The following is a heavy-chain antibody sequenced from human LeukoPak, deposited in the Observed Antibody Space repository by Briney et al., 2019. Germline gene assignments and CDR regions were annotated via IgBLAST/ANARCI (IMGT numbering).Heavy chain of an antibody. CDR2: ISSSGST. J-gene: IGHJ3*02. CDR1: GDSLSSGDYY. D-gene: IGHD3-22*01. CDR3: ARGPYSYDSSGAFDI. V-gene: IGHV4-61*02. Sequence: SETLSLTCTVSGDSLSSGDYYWSWLRQPAGKGLEWIRRISSSGSTNYNPSLKSRVTISVDTSKNQFSLKLSSVTAADTAVYFCARGPYSYDSSGAFDIWGQGTMVTVSS.